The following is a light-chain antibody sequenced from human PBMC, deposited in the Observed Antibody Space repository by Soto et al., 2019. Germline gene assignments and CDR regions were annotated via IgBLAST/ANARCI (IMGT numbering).Light chain of an antibody. Sequence: ETVLTQSPGTLSLSPGESATLSCRASQSVSSSKLAWYQQKPGQPPRLLIYGASSRATGIPDRFSGSGSGTDFTLTIGRLEPEDFAVYYCQQYGSSPRTFGQGTKVDIK. J-gene: IGKJ1*01. CDR3: QQYGSSPRT. V-gene: IGKV3-20*01. CDR1: QSVSSSK. CDR2: GAS.